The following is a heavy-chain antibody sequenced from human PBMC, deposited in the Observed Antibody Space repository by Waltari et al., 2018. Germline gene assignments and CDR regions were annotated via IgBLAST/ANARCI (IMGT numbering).Heavy chain of an antibody. D-gene: IGHD6-19*01. Sequence: QVQLQESGPGLVKPSETLSLTCTVSVGSISSYYWSWIRQPPGKGLEWIGYIYYSGSTNYNPSLKSRVTISVDTSKNQFSLKLSSVTAADTAVYYCAREKDSSGWYGGTWFDPWGQGTLVTVSS. CDR2: IYYSGST. CDR3: AREKDSSGWYGGTWFDP. CDR1: VGSISSYY. V-gene: IGHV4-59*01. J-gene: IGHJ5*02.